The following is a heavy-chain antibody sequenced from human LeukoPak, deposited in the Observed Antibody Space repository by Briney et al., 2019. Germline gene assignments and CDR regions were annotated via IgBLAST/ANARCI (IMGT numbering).Heavy chain of an antibody. J-gene: IGHJ4*02. V-gene: IGHV1-46*01. CDR2: INPSGGST. CDR1: GYTFTSYY. D-gene: IGHD5-18*01. Sequence: GASVKVSCTASGYTFTSYYMHWVRQAPGQGLEWMGIINPSGGSTSYAQKFQGRVTMTRDTSTSTVYMELSSLRSEDTAVYYCARDFLGDTAMVTPSDYWGQGTLVTVSS. CDR3: ARDFLGDTAMVTPSDY.